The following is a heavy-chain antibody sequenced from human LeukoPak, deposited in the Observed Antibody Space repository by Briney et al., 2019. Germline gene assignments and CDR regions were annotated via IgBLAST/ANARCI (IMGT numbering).Heavy chain of an antibody. CDR2: IKSKTDGGTT. CDR1: GFTFSNAW. Sequence: GGSLRLSCAASGFTFSNAWMSWVRQAPGEGLEWVGRIKSKTDGGTTDYAAPVKGRFTISRDDSKNTLYLQMNSLKTEDTAVYYCTTSVWFVDYYYGMDVWGKGTTVTVSS. V-gene: IGHV3-15*01. CDR3: TTSVWFVDYYYGMDV. D-gene: IGHD3-10*01. J-gene: IGHJ6*04.